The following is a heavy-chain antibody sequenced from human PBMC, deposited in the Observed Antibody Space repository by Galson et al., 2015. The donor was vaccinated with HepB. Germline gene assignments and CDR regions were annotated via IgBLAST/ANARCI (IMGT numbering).Heavy chain of an antibody. CDR3: AREDRNAYDFFDY. V-gene: IGHV3-30*04. D-gene: IGHD2-15*01. CDR1: GFSFRRYT. J-gene: IGHJ4*02. Sequence: SLRLSCAVSGFSFRRYTMHWVRQAPGKGLEWMSSISYNGDTQNYVDSVKGRFTTSRDNSKSTLYLQMNGLRPEDKAVYYCAREDRNAYDFFDYWGQGTLVSVSP. CDR2: ISYNGDTQ.